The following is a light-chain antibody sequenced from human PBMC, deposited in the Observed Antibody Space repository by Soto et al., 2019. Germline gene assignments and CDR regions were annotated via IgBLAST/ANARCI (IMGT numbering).Light chain of an antibody. V-gene: IGKV1-9*01. J-gene: IGKJ3*01. CDR1: QGIASY. CDR3: QQLNSYPIT. CDR2: AAS. Sequence: DMQLTQSPSFLSASVGDRVTITRRASQGIASYLVWYQQKPGKAPKLLIYAASTLQSGVPSRFSGSGSGTEFTLTISSLQPEDFATYYCQQLNSYPITFGPGTKVDIK.